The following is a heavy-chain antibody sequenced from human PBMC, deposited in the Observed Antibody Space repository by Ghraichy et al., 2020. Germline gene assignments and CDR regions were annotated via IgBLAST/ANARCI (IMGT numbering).Heavy chain of an antibody. V-gene: IGHV1-18*01. CDR2: ISPKNGNT. D-gene: IGHD3-22*01. CDR3: ARDVRGYNFDISAYYSY. J-gene: IGHJ4*02. CDR1: GYIFTTYG. Sequence: GESLNISCKTSGYIFTTYGITWVRQAPGQGLEWMGWISPKNGNTDHSQKIQGRVTLTTDTSTNTAYFEMRSLRFDDTAVYYCARDVRGYNFDISAYYSYWGQGTLVTVSS.